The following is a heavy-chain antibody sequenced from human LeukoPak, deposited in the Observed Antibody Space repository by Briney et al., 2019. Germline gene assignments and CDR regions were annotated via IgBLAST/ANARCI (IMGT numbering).Heavy chain of an antibody. Sequence: ASVKVSCKASGYTFTGYYMHWVRQAPGQGLEWMGWINPNCGGTNYAQKFQGRVTMTRDTSISTAYMELSRLRSDDTAVYYCARVNSGSYRPTGYWGQGTLVTVSS. CDR2: INPNCGGT. CDR1: GYTFTGYY. CDR3: ARVNSGSYRPTGY. V-gene: IGHV1-2*02. D-gene: IGHD1-26*01. J-gene: IGHJ4*02.